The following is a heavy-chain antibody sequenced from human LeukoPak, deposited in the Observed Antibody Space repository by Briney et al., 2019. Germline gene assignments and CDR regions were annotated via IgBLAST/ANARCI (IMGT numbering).Heavy chain of an antibody. CDR2: IYWGDDK. CDR1: GFSLSTSGGG. J-gene: IGHJ4*02. D-gene: IGHD1-1*01. CDR3: ALKRGTTGTFFFDY. Sequence: ESGPTLVKPTQTLTLTCTFSGFSLSTSGGGVVWIRQPPGKALEWLALIYWGDDKRYSPSMKSRLTITKDTYKNQVVLTMTNMDPVDTATYYCALKRGTTGTFFFDYWGQGTLVTVSS. V-gene: IGHV2-5*02.